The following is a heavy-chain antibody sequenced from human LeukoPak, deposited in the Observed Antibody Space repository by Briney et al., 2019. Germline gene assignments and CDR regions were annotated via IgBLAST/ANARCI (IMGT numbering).Heavy chain of an antibody. CDR3: ARVYRRNYYGSGAPLDY. Sequence: PSETLSLTCAVYGGSFSGYYWSWIRQPPGKGLEWIGEINHSGSTNYNPSLKSRVTISVGTSKNQFSLKLSSVTAADTAVYYCARVYRRNYYGSGAPLDYWGQGTLVTVSS. J-gene: IGHJ4*02. CDR2: INHSGST. V-gene: IGHV4-34*01. D-gene: IGHD3-10*01. CDR1: GGSFSGYY.